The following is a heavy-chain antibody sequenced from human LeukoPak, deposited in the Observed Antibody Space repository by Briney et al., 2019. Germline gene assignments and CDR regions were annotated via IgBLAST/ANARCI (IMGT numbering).Heavy chain of an antibody. CDR2: MNPNSGNT. Sequence: SVTVSSTASGYTFTTYDINWVRQASAQGREWMGWMNPNSGNTGYAQQFRGRVTTTRNTSIRTAYMELSRLRSEKTAVYYCASRLAAAGIDWYFDLWGRGTLVTVSS. D-gene: IGHD6-13*01. CDR3: ASRLAAAGIDWYFDL. J-gene: IGHJ2*01. V-gene: IGHV1-8*03. CDR1: GYTFTTYD.